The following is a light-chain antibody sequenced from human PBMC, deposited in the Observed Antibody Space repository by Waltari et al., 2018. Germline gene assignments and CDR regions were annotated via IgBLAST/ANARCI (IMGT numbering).Light chain of an antibody. CDR3: QDLHDYPV. J-gene: IGKJ3*01. CDR2: PAS. CDR1: HDISSH. V-gene: IGKV1-9*01. Sequence: IQLTQSPSSLSASVGDRVTIPCRASHDISSHLAWYQQKPGKAPTHLIYPASTLESGVPSRFSGSGSGTEFTLTITSLQPEDFATYFCQDLHDYPVFGPGTKVDIK.